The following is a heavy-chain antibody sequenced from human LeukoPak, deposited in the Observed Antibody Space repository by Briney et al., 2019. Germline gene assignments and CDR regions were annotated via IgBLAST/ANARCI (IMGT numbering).Heavy chain of an antibody. CDR2: INSDGSST. CDR3: ARGNYYDTSGYPV. J-gene: IGHJ3*01. D-gene: IGHD3-22*01. Sequence: GGSLRLSCAASGFTFSSYWMHWVRQVPGKGLVWVSRINSDGSSTSSADSVKGRFTISRDNTKNTLYLQMNSLRAEDTAVYYCARGNYYDTSGYPVWGQGTMVTVSS. V-gene: IGHV3-74*01. CDR1: GFTFSSYW.